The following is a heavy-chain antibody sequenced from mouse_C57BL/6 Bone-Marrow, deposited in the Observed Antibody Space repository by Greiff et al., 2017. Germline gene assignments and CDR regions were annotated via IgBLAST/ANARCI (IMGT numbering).Heavy chain of an antibody. V-gene: IGHV1-69*01. J-gene: IGHJ4*01. D-gene: IGHD2-4*01. Sequence: VQLQQPGAELVMPGASVKLSCKASGYTFTSYWMHWVKQRPGQGLEWIGEIDPSDSYTNYNQKFKGKSTLTVDKSSSTAYMQLSSLTSEDSAVYYCARVIYYDYYYAMDYWGQGTSVTVSS. CDR1: GYTFTSYW. CDR2: IDPSDSYT. CDR3: ARVIYYDYYYAMDY.